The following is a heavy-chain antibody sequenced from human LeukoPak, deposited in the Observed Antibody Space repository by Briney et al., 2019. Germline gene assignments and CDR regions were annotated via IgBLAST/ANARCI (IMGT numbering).Heavy chain of an antibody. D-gene: IGHD3-22*01. CDR2: INHSGST. CDR3: ARKRYYDSSGYYYSPAGNLDY. V-gene: IGHV4-34*01. CDR1: GGSFSGYY. J-gene: IGHJ4*02. Sequence: KPSETLSLTCAVYGGSFSGYYWSWIRQPPGKGLEWIGEINHSGSTNYNPSLKSRVTISVDTSKNQFSLKLSSVTAADTAVYYCARKRYYDSSGYYYSPAGNLDYWGQGTLVTVSS.